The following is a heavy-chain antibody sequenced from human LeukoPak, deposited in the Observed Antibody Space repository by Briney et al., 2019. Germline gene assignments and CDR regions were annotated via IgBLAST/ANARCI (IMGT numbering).Heavy chain of an antibody. Sequence: GGSLRLSCAASGFTFSSYSMNWVRQAPGKGLEWVSYISSSSSTIYYADSVKGRFTISRDNAKNSLYLQMNSLRAEDTAVYYCARDREPDFWSGYYHARASGTAPGPIDYWGQGTLVTVSS. V-gene: IGHV3-48*01. J-gene: IGHJ4*02. CDR3: ARDREPDFWSGYYHARASGTAPGPIDY. CDR2: ISSSSSTI. D-gene: IGHD3-3*01. CDR1: GFTFSSYS.